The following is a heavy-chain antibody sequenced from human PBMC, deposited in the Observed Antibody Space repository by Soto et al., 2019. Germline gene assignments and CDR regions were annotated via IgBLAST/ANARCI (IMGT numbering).Heavy chain of an antibody. Sequence: GGSLRLSCAASGFTFSNYAMSWVRQAPGKGLEWVSAITGSGGSTYHADSVKGRFTLSRDNTKNTLYLQMNSLRAEDTAVYYCAKGSASSRPYYFDYWGQGTLVTVSS. D-gene: IGHD3-10*01. CDR3: AKGSASSRPYYFDY. CDR2: ITGSGGST. V-gene: IGHV3-23*01. CDR1: GFTFSNYA. J-gene: IGHJ4*02.